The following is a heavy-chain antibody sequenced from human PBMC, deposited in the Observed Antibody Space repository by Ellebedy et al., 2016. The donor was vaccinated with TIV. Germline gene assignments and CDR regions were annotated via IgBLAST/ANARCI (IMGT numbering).Heavy chain of an antibody. CDR2: LNPNSGGT. CDR1: GYTFTAYY. V-gene: IGHV1-2*02. J-gene: IGHJ6*02. D-gene: IGHD5-18*01. CDR3: SRERDASMASYYYYGLDV. Sequence: AASVKVSCKASGYTFTAYYMHWVRQAPGQGLEWMGWLNPNSGGTNYAQKFQGRVTMTRDTSISTTYMELSSLTSDDTAVYYCSRERDASMASYYYYGLDVWGQGTTVTVSS.